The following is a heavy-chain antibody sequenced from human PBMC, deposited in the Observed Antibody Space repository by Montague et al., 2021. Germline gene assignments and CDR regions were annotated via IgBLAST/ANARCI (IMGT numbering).Heavy chain of an antibody. V-gene: IGHV3-23*03. Sequence: SLRLSCAASGFNFSTYAMSWVRQAPGKGLECVSVIYRDYGATYYADSVKGRFTISRDNSNNTLHLQMNSLRADDTAVYYCTKSGLLQQSPGFWGQGTLVAVSA. CDR2: IYRDYGAT. D-gene: IGHD2-15*01. CDR1: GFNFSTYA. CDR3: TKSGLLQQSPGF. J-gene: IGHJ4*02.